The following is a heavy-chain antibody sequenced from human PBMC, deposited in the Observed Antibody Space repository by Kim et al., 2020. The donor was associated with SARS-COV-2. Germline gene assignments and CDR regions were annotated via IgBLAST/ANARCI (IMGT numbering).Heavy chain of an antibody. J-gene: IGHJ6*02. CDR3: ARQEGIMITFGGVIQPNPLYGMDV. D-gene: IGHD3-16*02. CDR1: GGTFSSYA. Sequence: SVKVSCKASGGTFSSYAISWVRQAPGQGLEWMGGIIPIFGTANYAQKFQGRVTITADESTSTAYMELSSLRSEDTAVYYCARQEGIMITFGGVIQPNPLYGMDVWGQGTTVTVSS. CDR2: IIPIFGTA. V-gene: IGHV1-69*13.